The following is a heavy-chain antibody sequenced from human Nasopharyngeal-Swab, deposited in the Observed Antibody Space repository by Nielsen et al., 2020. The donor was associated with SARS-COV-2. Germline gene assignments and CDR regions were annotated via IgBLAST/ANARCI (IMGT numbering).Heavy chain of an antibody. D-gene: IGHD6-13*01. Sequence: GESLKISCAASGFTFSSYAMHWVRQAPGKGLEWVSAISGSGGSTYYADSVKGRFTISRDNSKNTLYLQMNSLRAEDTAVYYCAKDIAKHFDYWGQGTLVTVSS. CDR2: ISGSGGST. CDR1: GFTFSSYA. CDR3: AKDIAKHFDY. J-gene: IGHJ4*02. V-gene: IGHV3-23*01.